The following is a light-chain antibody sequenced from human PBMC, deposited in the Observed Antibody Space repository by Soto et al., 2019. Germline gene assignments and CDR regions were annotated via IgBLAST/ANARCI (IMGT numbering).Light chain of an antibody. V-gene: IGLV2-14*01. CDR2: EVR. CDR1: SSDIGFYNY. Sequence: QSALTQPASVSGSPGQSITISCTGTSSDIGFYNYVSWYQSHPDKAPKLILSEVRNRPSGVSSRFSGSKSGNTASLTISGLQAEDEADYYCLSKRDRTALIFGGGTKLTVL. CDR3: LSKRDRTALI. J-gene: IGLJ2*01.